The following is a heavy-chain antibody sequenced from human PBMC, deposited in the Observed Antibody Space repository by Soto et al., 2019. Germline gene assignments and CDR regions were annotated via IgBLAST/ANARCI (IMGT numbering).Heavy chain of an antibody. CDR1: GDTSDSFS. J-gene: IGHJ6*02. Sequence: SVKVSCKASGDTSDSFSISWVRQAPGQGLEWMGGIIPMFGTGNYAQKFQGRLTITADESTGTSYMDLKSLRSEDTAVYFCARDAIYVDTAMVTKVYYYGMDVWGQGTTVTVSS. D-gene: IGHD5-18*01. CDR2: IIPMFGTG. CDR3: ARDAIYVDTAMVTKVYYYGMDV. V-gene: IGHV1-69*13.